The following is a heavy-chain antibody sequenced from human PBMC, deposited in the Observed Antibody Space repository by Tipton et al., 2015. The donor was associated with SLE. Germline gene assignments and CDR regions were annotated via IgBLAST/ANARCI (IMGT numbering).Heavy chain of an antibody. D-gene: IGHD2-15*01. V-gene: IGHV1-18*01. CDR3: ARDLGGAGGVVVAETPYFDY. J-gene: IGHJ4*02. CDR2: ISAYNGNT. Sequence: QLVQSGAEVKKPGASVKVSCKASGYTFTSYGISWVRQAPGQGLEWMGWISAYNGNTNYAQKLQGRVTMTTDTSTSTAYMELRSLRSDGAAVYYCARDLGGAGGVVVAETPYFDYWGQGTLVTVSS. CDR1: GYTFTSYG.